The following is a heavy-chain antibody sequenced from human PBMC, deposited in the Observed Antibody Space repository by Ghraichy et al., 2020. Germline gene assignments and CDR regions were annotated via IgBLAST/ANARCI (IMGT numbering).Heavy chain of an antibody. J-gene: IGHJ6*03. Sequence: GSLRLSCAVYGGSFSGYYWSWIRQPPGKGLEWIGEINHSGSTNYNPSLKSRVTISVDTSKNQFSLKLSSVTAADTAVYYCARGPLGYSSYYYYYYYMDVWGKGTTVTVSS. CDR3: ARGPLGYSSYYYYYYYMDV. CDR1: GGSFSGYY. V-gene: IGHV4-34*01. D-gene: IGHD6-13*01. CDR2: INHSGST.